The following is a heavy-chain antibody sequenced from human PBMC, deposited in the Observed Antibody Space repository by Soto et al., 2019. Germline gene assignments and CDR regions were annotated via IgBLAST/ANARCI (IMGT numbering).Heavy chain of an antibody. D-gene: IGHD3-10*01. Sequence: PGESLKISCKGSGYSFTSYWISWVRQMPGKGLEWMGRIDPSDSYTNYSPSFQGHVTISADKSISTAYLQWSSLKASDTAMYYCARRVWFGDRLNWFDPWGQGTLVTVSS. V-gene: IGHV5-10-1*01. CDR1: GYSFTSYW. CDR2: IDPSDSYT. CDR3: ARRVWFGDRLNWFDP. J-gene: IGHJ5*02.